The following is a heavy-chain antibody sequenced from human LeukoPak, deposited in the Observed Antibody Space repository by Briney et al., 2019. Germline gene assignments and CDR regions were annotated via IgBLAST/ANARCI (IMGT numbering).Heavy chain of an antibody. J-gene: IGHJ4*02. CDR1: SGSISGHY. CDR3: ARHSSGWYYVDY. Sequence: SETLSLTCTVSSGSISGHYWSWIRQPPGEGLEWIGNIYYSGSTNYNPSLESRVTISVVTSKNQFSLKLSSVTAADTAVYYCARHSSGWYYVDYWGQGTLVTVSS. D-gene: IGHD6-19*01. CDR2: IYYSGST. V-gene: IGHV4-59*11.